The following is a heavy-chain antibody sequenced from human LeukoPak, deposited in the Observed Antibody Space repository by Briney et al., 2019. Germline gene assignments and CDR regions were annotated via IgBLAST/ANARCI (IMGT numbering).Heavy chain of an antibody. CDR3: ARDMTTVTSLTSHN. J-gene: IGHJ4*02. D-gene: IGHD4-17*01. V-gene: IGHV3-21*01. CDR2: ISSSSSYI. Sequence: GGSLRLSCAASGFTFSSYSMNWVRQAPGKGLEWVSSISSSSSYIYYADSVKGRFTTSRDNAKNSLYLQMNSLRAEDTAVYYCARDMTTVTSLTSHNWGQGTLVTVSS. CDR1: GFTFSSYS.